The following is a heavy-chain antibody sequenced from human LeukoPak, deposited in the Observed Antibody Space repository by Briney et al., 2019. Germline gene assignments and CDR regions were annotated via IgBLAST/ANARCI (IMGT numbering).Heavy chain of an antibody. D-gene: IGHD2-2*01. CDR2: ISSSSTYI. J-gene: IGHJ4*02. CDR1: GFTLSSYS. CDR3: ARAITYCSSTSCYSPDF. V-gene: IGHV3-21*01. Sequence: GGSLRLSCAASGFTLSSYSMNWVRQAPGKGLEWVSSISSSSTYIYYADSVKGRFTISRDNAKNSLYLQMNSPRAEDTAVYYCARAITYCSSTSCYSPDFWGQGTLVTVSS.